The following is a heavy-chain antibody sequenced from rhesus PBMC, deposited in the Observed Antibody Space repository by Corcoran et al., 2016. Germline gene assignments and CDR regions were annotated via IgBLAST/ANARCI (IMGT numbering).Heavy chain of an antibody. CDR3: ARGEDDYGYYDSD. D-gene: IGHD3-9*01. Sequence: QVQLVQSGAEVKKPGASVKVSCKASGFTFGSYAINWVRQAPGQGLEWMEVIILLFGKTTDAEKFQVRVTITAETSKSTAYMELSSRRSEDTAVYYCARGEDDYGYYDSDWVQGVLVTVSS. V-gene: IGHV1-198*02. CDR2: IILLFGKT. J-gene: IGHJ4*01. CDR1: GFTFGSYA.